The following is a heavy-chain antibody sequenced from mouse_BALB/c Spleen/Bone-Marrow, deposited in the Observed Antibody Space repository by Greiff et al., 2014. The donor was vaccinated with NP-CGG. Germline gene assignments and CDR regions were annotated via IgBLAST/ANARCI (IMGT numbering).Heavy chain of an antibody. Sequence: QVHVKQSGSVLVRPGASVKLSCKASGYTFTSSWMHWAKQRPGQGLEWIGEIHPNSGNTNYNEKFKGKATLTVDTSSSTAYVGLSSLTSEDSAVYYCARELGRGYYFDYWGQGTTLTVSS. CDR2: IHPNSGNT. V-gene: IGHV1S130*01. CDR3: ARELGRGYYFDY. J-gene: IGHJ2*01. D-gene: IGHD4-1*01. CDR1: GYTFTSSW.